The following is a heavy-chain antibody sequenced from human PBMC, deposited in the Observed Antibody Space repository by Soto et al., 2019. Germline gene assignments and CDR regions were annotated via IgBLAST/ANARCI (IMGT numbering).Heavy chain of an antibody. J-gene: IGHJ4*02. CDR1: GFTFSSYG. CDR3: ARSAPMVRGPTYLTSLARLDY. Sequence: QVQLVESGGGVVQPGRSLRLSCAASGFTFSSYGMHWVRQAPGKGLEWVAVIWYDGSNKYYADSVKGRFTISRDNSKNTLYLQMNSLRAEDTAVYYCARSAPMVRGPTYLTSLARLDYWGQGTLVTVSS. CDR2: IWYDGSNK. V-gene: IGHV3-33*01. D-gene: IGHD3-10*01.